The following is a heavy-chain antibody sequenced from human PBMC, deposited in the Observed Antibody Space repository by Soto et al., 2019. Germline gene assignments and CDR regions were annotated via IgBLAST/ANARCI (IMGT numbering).Heavy chain of an antibody. D-gene: IGHD3-22*01. CDR3: TTKGDSGST. Sequence: EVQVVESGGGLVQPGGSLRLSCAVSGFSFTTYWMTWVRQAPGRGLEWVANISPGGIATHYVDSVKGRFTIPGDNAKNSVYLQMNSLRADDTAVYYYTTKGDSGSTWGQGTLVTVSS. V-gene: IGHV3-7*01. J-gene: IGHJ5*02. CDR1: GFSFTTYW. CDR2: ISPGGIAT.